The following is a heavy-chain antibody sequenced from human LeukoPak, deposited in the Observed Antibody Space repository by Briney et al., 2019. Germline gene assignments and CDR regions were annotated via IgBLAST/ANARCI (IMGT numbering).Heavy chain of an antibody. CDR1: GFTFRSYS. CDR3: ARVEMATITDY. V-gene: IGHV3-21*01. J-gene: IGHJ4*02. Sequence: PGGSLRLSCAASGFTFRSYSMNWVRQAPGEGLEWGSSISSSSSYIYYADSVKGRFTISRDNAKNSLYLQMNSLRAEDTAVYYCARVEMATITDYWGQGTLVTVSS. D-gene: IGHD5-24*01. CDR2: ISSSSSYI.